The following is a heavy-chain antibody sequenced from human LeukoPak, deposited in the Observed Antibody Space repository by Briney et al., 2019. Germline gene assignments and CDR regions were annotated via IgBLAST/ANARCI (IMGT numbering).Heavy chain of an antibody. V-gene: IGHV3-11*05. CDR3: ARDLVAAATTGAYYFEY. CDR1: GFMFTDYY. J-gene: IGHJ4*02. Sequence: PGGSLRLSCAASGFMFTDYYMSWFRQTPGKGLEWLSYISPSSAYTNFADSVKGRFTISRDNAKNSLYLQMNSLRVEDTAMYYCARDLVAAATTGAYYFEYWGQRTLVTVSS. D-gene: IGHD6-25*01. CDR2: ISPSSAYT.